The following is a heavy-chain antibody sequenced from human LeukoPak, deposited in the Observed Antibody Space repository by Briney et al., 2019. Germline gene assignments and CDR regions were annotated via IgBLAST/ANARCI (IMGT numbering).Heavy chain of an antibody. D-gene: IGHD1-1*01. Sequence: GGSLRLSCSGSGFTFSDYAMYWVRQAPGKGLEYVSAVISNGRSTYLADTVKGRFTISRDNSKNMLYLQMSSLRPEDTAVYYCVKAKYYSWSDGSIFDYWGQGTLVTVSS. CDR2: VISNGRST. CDR1: GFTFSDYA. V-gene: IGHV3-64D*06. CDR3: VKAKYYSWSDGSIFDY. J-gene: IGHJ4*02.